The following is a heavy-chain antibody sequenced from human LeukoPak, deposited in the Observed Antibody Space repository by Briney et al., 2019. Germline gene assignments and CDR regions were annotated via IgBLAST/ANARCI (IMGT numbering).Heavy chain of an antibody. CDR3: ARDISYGDYDGDY. J-gene: IGHJ4*02. V-gene: IGHV4-34*01. Sequence: SETLSLTCAVYGGSFSGYYWSWIRQPPGKGLEWIGEINHSGSTNYNPSLKSRVTISVDKSKNQFSLKLSSVTAADTAVYYCARDISYGDYDGDYWGQGTLVTVSS. CDR2: INHSGST. CDR1: GGSFSGYY. D-gene: IGHD4-17*01.